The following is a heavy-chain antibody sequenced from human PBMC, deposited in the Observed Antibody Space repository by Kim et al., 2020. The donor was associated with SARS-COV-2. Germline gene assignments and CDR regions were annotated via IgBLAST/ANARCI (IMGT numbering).Heavy chain of an antibody. D-gene: IGHD2-2*01. CDR2: FDPEDGET. V-gene: IGHV1-24*01. J-gene: IGHJ6*02. CDR3: ATHPPYCSSTSCYYYGMDV. CDR1: GYTLTELS. Sequence: ASVKVSCKVSGYTLTELSMHWVRQAPGKGLEWMGGFDPEDGETIYAQKFQGRVTMTEDTSTDTAYMELSSLRSEDTSVYYCATHPPYCSSTSCYYYGMDVWGQGPTVTVSS.